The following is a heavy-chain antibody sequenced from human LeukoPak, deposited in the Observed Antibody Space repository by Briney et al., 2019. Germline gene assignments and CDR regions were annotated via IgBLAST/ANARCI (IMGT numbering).Heavy chain of an antibody. Sequence: SVKVSCKASGGTFSSYAISWVRQAPGQGLEWMGGIIPIFGTANYAQKFQGRVTITADESTSTAYMELSSLRSEDTAVYYCARKGPRTYYGMDVWGQGTAVTVSS. CDR2: IIPIFGTA. CDR3: ARKGPRTYYGMDV. J-gene: IGHJ6*02. CDR1: GGTFSSYA. D-gene: IGHD3/OR15-3a*01. V-gene: IGHV1-69*13.